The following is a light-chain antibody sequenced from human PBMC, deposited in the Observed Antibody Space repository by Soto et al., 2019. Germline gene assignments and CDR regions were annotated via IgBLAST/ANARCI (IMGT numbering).Light chain of an antibody. CDR2: DAS. CDR3: QQYNGWPIT. J-gene: IGKJ5*01. CDR1: QSVSRY. Sequence: IMLTQSPGTLSLTPGERATLSCRASQSVSRYLAWYQQKPGQAPRLLIYDASYRATGIPARFSGSGSGTEFTLTISSLQSEDFAVYYCQQYNGWPITFGQGTRLEI. V-gene: IGKV3D-15*01.